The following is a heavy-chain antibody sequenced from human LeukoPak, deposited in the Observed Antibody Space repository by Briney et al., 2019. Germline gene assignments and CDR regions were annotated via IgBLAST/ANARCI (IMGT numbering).Heavy chain of an antibody. D-gene: IGHD1-26*01. J-gene: IGHJ3*02. Sequence: GGSLRLSCAASGFSFSSYSFNWVRQAPGKGLEWVSYISRIISYADSVKGRFTMSRDNSKNTLYLQMNSLRAEDTAVYYCARGGSYLSAFDIWGQGTMVTVSS. CDR2: ISRII. V-gene: IGHV3-48*01. CDR3: ARGGSYLSAFDI. CDR1: GFSFSSYS.